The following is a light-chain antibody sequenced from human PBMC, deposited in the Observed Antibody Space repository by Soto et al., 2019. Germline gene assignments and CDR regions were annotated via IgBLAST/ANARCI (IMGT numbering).Light chain of an antibody. J-gene: IGLJ2*01. CDR1: SSNIGSNP. CDR2: SDN. Sequence: QSVLTQPPSASGTHGQRVTISCSGSSSNIGSNPVSWYQQLPGTAPKSLIYSDNQRPSGVPDRISGSRSGTSASLAISRLQPEDEAEYYCAAWDDSLRGRVFGGGTKLTVL. V-gene: IGLV1-44*01. CDR3: AAWDDSLRGRV.